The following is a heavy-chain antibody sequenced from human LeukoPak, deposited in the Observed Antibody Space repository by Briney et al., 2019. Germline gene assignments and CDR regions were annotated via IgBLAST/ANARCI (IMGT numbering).Heavy chain of an antibody. CDR3: ARGSVDTAMVSEYAFDI. J-gene: IGHJ3*02. D-gene: IGHD5-18*01. V-gene: IGHV3-33*08. CDR1: GFTFSSYS. CDR2: IWYDGSNK. Sequence: GGSLRLSCAASGFTFSSYSMNWVRQAPGKGLEWVAVIWYDGSNKYYADSVKGRFTISRDNSKNTLYLQMNSLRAEDTAVYYCARGSVDTAMVSEYAFDIWGQGTMVTVSS.